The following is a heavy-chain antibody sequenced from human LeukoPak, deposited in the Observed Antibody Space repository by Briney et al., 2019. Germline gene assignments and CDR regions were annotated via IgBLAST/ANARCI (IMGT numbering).Heavy chain of an antibody. D-gene: IGHD3-22*01. Sequence: GGSLRLSCAASGFTFSSYSMNWVRQAPGKGLEWVSYIRSSSSIIYYADSVKGRFTISRNNAKNSLYLQMNSLRAEDTAVFYCARETYYYDSSGEDAFDIWGQGTMVTVSS. J-gene: IGHJ3*02. CDR1: GFTFSSYS. V-gene: IGHV3-48*01. CDR2: IRSSSSII. CDR3: ARETYYYDSSGEDAFDI.